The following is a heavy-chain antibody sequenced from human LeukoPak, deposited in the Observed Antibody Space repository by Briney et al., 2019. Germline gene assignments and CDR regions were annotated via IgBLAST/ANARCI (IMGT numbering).Heavy chain of an antibody. Sequence: ASVKVSCTASGYTFTSYYMHWVRQAPGQGLEWMGIINPSGGSTSYAQKFQGRVTMTRDTSTSTVYMELSSLRSEDTAVYYCARVVRWVDTAMDPGPFDYWGQGTLVTVSS. D-gene: IGHD5-18*01. CDR1: GYTFTSYY. V-gene: IGHV1-46*01. CDR2: INPSGGST. J-gene: IGHJ4*02. CDR3: ARVVRWVDTAMDPGPFDY.